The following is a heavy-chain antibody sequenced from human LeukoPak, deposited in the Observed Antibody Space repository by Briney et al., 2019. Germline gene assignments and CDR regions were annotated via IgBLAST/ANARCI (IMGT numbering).Heavy chain of an antibody. CDR3: ARDPYSSSWEYFQH. CDR2: ISSSSSYI. V-gene: IGHV3-21*01. J-gene: IGHJ1*01. D-gene: IGHD6-13*01. Sequence: GGSLRLSCAAPGFTFSSYSVNWVRQAPGKGLEWVSSISSSSSYIYYADSVKGRFTISRDNAKNSLYLQMNSLRAEDTAVYYCARDPYSSSWEYFQHWGQGTLVTVSS. CDR1: GFTFSSYS.